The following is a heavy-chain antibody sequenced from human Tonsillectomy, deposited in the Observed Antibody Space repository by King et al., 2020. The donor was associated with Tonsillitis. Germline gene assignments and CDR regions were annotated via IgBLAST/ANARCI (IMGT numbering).Heavy chain of an antibody. CDR2: ISGRGGST. CDR1: GFTFSNYA. D-gene: IGHD1-26*01. Sequence: VQLVESGGGLVQPGGSLRLSCAASGFTFSNYAMSWVRQAPGKGLEWVSGISGRGGSTYFADSVKGRFTISRDNSKNTLFLQMDSLRAEDTAVYYCASLSGSLDYWGQEILVTVS. J-gene: IGHJ4*02. CDR3: ASLSGSLDY. V-gene: IGHV3-23*04.